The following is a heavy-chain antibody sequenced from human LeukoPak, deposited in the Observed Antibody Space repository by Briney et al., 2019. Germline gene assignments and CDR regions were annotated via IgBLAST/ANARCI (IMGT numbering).Heavy chain of an antibody. D-gene: IGHD2-8*01. CDR1: GSTFSEHW. V-gene: IGHV3-7*01. CDR2: IKQSGESEK. Sequence: GGSLRLSCAASGSTFSEHWMSWVRQAPGKGLEWVANIKQSGESEKSYVDSVKGRSTISRDNAKNSLYLQMNSLRVEDTAVYYCADPGVGLWGQGTLVTVSS. CDR3: ADPGVGL. J-gene: IGHJ4*02.